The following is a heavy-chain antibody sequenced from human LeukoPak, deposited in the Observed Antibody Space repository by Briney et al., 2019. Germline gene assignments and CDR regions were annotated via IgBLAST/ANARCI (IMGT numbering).Heavy chain of an antibody. CDR2: INSDGSST. V-gene: IGHV3-74*01. J-gene: IGHJ4*02. D-gene: IGHD2-21*01. Sequence: PGGSLRLSCAASGFTFSSYWMHWVRQAPGKGPVWVSRINSDGSSTSYADSVKGRFTISRDNAKNTLYLQMNSLRAGDTAVYYCARDGWGSEWGQGTLVTVSS. CDR3: ARDGWGSE. CDR1: GFTFSSYW.